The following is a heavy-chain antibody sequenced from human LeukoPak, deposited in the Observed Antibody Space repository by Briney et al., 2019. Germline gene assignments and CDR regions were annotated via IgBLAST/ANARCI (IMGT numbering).Heavy chain of an antibody. CDR3: ARQSSGWYRDAFDI. D-gene: IGHD6-19*01. V-gene: IGHV4-61*01. J-gene: IGHJ3*02. Sequence: SETLSLTCTVSGGSVSSGSYSWSWIRQPPGKGLEWIGYIYYSGSTNYNPSLKSRVTISVDTSKNQFSLKLSSVTAADTAVYYCARQSSGWYRDAFDIWGQGTMVTVSS. CDR2: IYYSGST. CDR1: GGSVSSGSYS.